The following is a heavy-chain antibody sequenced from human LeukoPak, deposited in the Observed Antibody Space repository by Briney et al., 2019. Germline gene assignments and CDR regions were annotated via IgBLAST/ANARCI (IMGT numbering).Heavy chain of an antibody. CDR2: IYHSGST. D-gene: IGHD6-19*01. CDR1: GGSISSSNW. V-gene: IGHV4-4*02. CDR3: ARGSRSSGWGVDY. J-gene: IGHJ4*02. Sequence: SETLSLTCAVSGGSISSSNWWSWVRQPPGKGLEWIGEIYHSGSTNYNPSLKSRVTISVDKSKNQFSLKLSSVTAADTAVYYCARGSRSSGWGVDYWGQGTLVTVSS.